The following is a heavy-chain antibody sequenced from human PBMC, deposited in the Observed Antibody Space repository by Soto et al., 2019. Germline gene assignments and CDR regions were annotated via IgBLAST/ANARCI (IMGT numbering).Heavy chain of an antibody. J-gene: IGHJ4*02. D-gene: IGHD3-3*01. CDR2: XXPXXXXX. V-gene: IGHV5-51*01. CDR1: GYSFTSYW. CDR3: ARRPNYDLTLDY. Sequence: GESLKISCKASGYSFTSYWIVWVRQMPGKGLEWXGIXXPXXXXXRXXPSFQGQVTISADKSISTAYLQWGSLKASDTAMYYCARRPNYDLTLDYWGQGTLVNVSS.